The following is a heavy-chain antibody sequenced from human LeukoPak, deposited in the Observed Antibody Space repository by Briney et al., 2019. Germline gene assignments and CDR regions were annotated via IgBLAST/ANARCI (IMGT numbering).Heavy chain of an antibody. CDR1: GFTFTSYW. Sequence: GGSLRLSCAASGFTFTSYWMHWVRQAPGKGLEWVSYISSSSSTIYYADSVKGRFTISRDNAKNSLYLQMNSLRAEDTAVYYCASLHDPYYYYMDVWGKGTTVTVSS. V-gene: IGHV3-48*04. CDR3: ASLHDPYYYYMDV. D-gene: IGHD1-1*01. CDR2: ISSSSSTI. J-gene: IGHJ6*03.